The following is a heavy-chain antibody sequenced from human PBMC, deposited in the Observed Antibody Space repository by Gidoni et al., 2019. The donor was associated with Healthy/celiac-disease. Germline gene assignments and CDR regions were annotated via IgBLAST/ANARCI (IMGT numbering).Heavy chain of an antibody. V-gene: IGHV4-34*01. CDR3: AREGETVVVVPAAIARGGYFQH. J-gene: IGHJ1*01. Sequence: KPSETLSLTCAVYGGSFSGYYWSWIRQPPGKGLEWIGEINHSGSTNYNPSLKSRVTISVDTSKNQFSLKLSSVTAADTAVYYCAREGETVVVVPAAIARGGYFQHWGQGTLVTVSS. CDR2: INHSGST. CDR1: GGSFSGYY. D-gene: IGHD2-2*02.